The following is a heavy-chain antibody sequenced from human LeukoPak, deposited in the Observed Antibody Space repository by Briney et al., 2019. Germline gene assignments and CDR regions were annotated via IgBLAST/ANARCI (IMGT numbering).Heavy chain of an antibody. Sequence: GGSLRLSCAASRFTFSSYWMHWVRQAPGEGLVWVSLIKGDGSGTTYADSVKGRFTISRDNAKNTLYLQMNSLRAEDTAVYYCARDWYYRMDVWGQGTTVTVSS. CDR1: RFTFSSYW. J-gene: IGHJ6*02. CDR2: IKGDGSGT. V-gene: IGHV3-74*01. D-gene: IGHD1-14*01. CDR3: ARDWYYRMDV.